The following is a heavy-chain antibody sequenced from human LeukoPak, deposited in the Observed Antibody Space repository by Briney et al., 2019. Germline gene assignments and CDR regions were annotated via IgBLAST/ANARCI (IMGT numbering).Heavy chain of an antibody. CDR1: GYAFSNYG. Sequence: ASVKVSCKASGYAFSNYGINWVRQAPGQGLEWMGWINTNTGNPTYAQGFTGRFVFSLDTSVSTAYLQISSLKAEDTAVYYCARGAPSRAGPNWFDPWGQGTLVTVSS. CDR3: ARGAPSRAGPNWFDP. D-gene: IGHD6-25*01. J-gene: IGHJ5*02. CDR2: INTNTGNP. V-gene: IGHV7-4-1*02.